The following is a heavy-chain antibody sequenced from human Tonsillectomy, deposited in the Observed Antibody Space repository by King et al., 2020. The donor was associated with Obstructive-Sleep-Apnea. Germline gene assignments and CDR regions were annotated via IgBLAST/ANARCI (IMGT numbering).Heavy chain of an antibody. D-gene: IGHD5-12*01. CDR1: GDSGASIINYY. J-gene: IGHJ4*02. CDR3: ARHRGVEDYGGYGDYFDY. CDR2: MYYSGNT. Sequence: QLQESGPGLVKPSETLSLTCTVSGDSGASIINYYWSWIRQPPGKGLEWIGYMYYSGNTNFNPSLKSRVTISADSSKIQFSLRRSSVTAADTAVYYCARHRGVEDYGGYGDYFDYWGQGTLVTVSS. V-gene: IGHV4-59*08.